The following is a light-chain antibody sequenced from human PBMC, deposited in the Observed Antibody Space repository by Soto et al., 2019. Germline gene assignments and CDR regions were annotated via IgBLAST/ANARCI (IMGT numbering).Light chain of an antibody. V-gene: IGKV3-11*01. J-gene: IGKJ2*01. CDR3: QQRGYT. CDR2: DAS. CDR1: QSVSSY. Sequence: EIVSTQSPATLSLSPGERATLSCRASQSVSSYLAWYQQKPGQAPRLLIYDASSRATGIPARFSGSGSGTDFTLTISSLEPEDFAVYYCQQRGYTFGQGTKLEIK.